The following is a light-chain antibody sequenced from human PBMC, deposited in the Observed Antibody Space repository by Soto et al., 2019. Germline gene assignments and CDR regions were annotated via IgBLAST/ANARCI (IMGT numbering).Light chain of an antibody. CDR3: SSYTSSSLYV. CDR2: DVS. CDR1: SSDVGGYNY. J-gene: IGLJ1*01. V-gene: IGLV2-14*01. Sequence: QSALTQPASVSGSPGQSITISCTGTSSDVGGYNYVSWYQQHPGKAPKLMIYDVSNRPSRVSNRFSGSKSGNTASLTISGLQAEDEADYYCSSYTSSSLYVFGTGTQLTVL.